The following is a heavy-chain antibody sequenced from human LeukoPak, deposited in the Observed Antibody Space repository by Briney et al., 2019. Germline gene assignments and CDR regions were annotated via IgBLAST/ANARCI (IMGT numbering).Heavy chain of an antibody. J-gene: IGHJ4*02. D-gene: IGHD6-13*01. CDR2: IYYSESA. V-gene: IGHV4-59*01. CDR1: GGSISSYY. Sequence: SETLSLTCTVSGGSISSYYWSWIRQPPGKGLEWIGYIYYSESANYNPSLRSRVTISVDTSKSQFSLKLSSVTAADTAVYYCARGQGIAATWGQGTLVADSS. CDR3: ARGQGIAAT.